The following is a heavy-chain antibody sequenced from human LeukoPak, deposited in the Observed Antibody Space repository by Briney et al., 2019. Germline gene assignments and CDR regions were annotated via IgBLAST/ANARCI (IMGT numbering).Heavy chain of an antibody. CDR1: GGSVSSGSYY. Sequence: PSETLSLTCAVSGGSVSSGSYYWSWIRQPPGKGLEWIGYIYYSGSTNYNPSLKSRVTISVDTSKNQFSLKLSSVTAADTAVYYCARVESYYYGMDVRGQGTTVTVSS. J-gene: IGHJ6*02. V-gene: IGHV4-61*01. CDR3: ARVESYYYGMDV. CDR2: IYYSGST.